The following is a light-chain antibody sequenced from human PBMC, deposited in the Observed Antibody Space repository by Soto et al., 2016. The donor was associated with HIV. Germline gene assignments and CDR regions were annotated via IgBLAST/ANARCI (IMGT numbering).Light chain of an antibody. CDR3: QQCDNLPRT. CDR1: QDISNY. V-gene: IGKV1-33*01. Sequence: DIQMTQSPSSLSASVGDRVTITCQASQDISNYLNWYQQKPGKAPKLLIYDASNLETGVPSRFSGSGSGTDFTFTISSLQPEDIATYYCQQCDNLPRTFGQGTKVKYK. J-gene: IGKJ1*01. CDR2: DAS.